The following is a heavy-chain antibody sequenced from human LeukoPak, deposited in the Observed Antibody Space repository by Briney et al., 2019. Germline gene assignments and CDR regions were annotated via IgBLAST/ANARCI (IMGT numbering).Heavy chain of an antibody. CDR3: AKGLCSGGSCYSDYGMDV. V-gene: IGHV3-23*01. Sequence: GGSLRLSCAASGFTFSSYAMSWVRQAPGKGLEWVSDISGSGGYTYYADSVKGRFTISRDNSKNTLYLQMNSLRAEDTAVYYCAKGLCSGGSCYSDYGMDVWGQGTTVTVSS. D-gene: IGHD2-15*01. CDR1: GFTFSSYA. CDR2: ISGSGGYT. J-gene: IGHJ6*02.